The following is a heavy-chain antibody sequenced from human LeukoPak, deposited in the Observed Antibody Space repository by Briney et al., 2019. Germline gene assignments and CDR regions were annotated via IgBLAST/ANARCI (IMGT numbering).Heavy chain of an antibody. CDR1: GYTFTSYA. V-gene: IGHV7-4-1*02. CDR3: ARRSTVTTPRRYGMDV. D-gene: IGHD4-17*01. J-gene: IGHJ6*02. CDR2: INTNTGNP. Sequence: ASVKVSCKASGYTFTSYAMNWVRQAPGQGLEWMGWINTNTGNPTYAQGFTGRFVFSLDTSVSTAYLQISSLKAEDTAVYYCARRSTVTTPRRYGMDVRGQGTTDTVSS.